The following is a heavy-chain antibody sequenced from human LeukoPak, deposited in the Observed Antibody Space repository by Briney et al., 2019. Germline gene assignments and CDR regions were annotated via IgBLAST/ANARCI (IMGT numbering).Heavy chain of an antibody. D-gene: IGHD6-19*01. Sequence: PSETLSLTCTVSGGPISSYYWSWIRQPPGKGLEWIGYIYYSGSTNYNPSLKSRVTISVDTSKNQFSLKLSSVTAADTAVYYCARDQGGGRRAVAGKGSYFDYWGQGTLVTVSS. CDR3: ARDQGGGRRAVAGKGSYFDY. V-gene: IGHV4-59*12. CDR1: GGPISSYY. J-gene: IGHJ4*02. CDR2: IYYSGST.